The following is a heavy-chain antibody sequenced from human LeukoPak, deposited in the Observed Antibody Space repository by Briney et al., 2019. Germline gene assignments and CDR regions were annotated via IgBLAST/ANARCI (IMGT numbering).Heavy chain of an antibody. CDR3: GREVVLSTSAWFEY. CDR1: GFTFSSYW. Sequence: GGSLRLSCAASGFTFSSYWMSWVRQAPGKGLEWVANIKEDGTEKYYQDSVKGRFTISRDNAKNSLYLQMNSLRAEDTAVYYCGREVVLSTSAWFEYWGQGTLVTVSS. V-gene: IGHV3-7*01. D-gene: IGHD3-22*01. CDR2: IKEDGTEK. J-gene: IGHJ4*02.